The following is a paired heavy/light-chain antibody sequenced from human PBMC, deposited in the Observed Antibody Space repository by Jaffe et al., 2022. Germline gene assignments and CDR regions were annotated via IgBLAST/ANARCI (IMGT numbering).Light chain of an antibody. V-gene: IGKV1D-8*01. CDR1: QGISSY. J-gene: IGKJ1*01. CDR3: QQYYSFPRT. Sequence: VIWMTQSPSLLSASTGDRVTISCRMSQGISSYLAWYQQKPGKAPELLIYAASTLQSGVPSRFSGSGSGTDFTLTISCLQSEDFATYYCQQYYSFPRTFGQGTKVEIK. CDR2: AAS.
Heavy chain of an antibody. CDR3: ARSGNYDSSGYYYVQAPGGYFDY. Sequence: QVQLQESGPGLVKPSETLSLTCAVSGYSISSGYYWGWIRQPPGKGLEWIGSIYHSGSTYYNPSLKSRVTISVDTSKNQFSLKLSSVTAADTAVYYCARSGNYDSSGYYYVQAPGGYFDYWGQGTLVTVSS. CDR1: GYSISSGYY. J-gene: IGHJ4*02. D-gene: IGHD3-22*01. V-gene: IGHV4-38-2*01. CDR2: IYHSGST.